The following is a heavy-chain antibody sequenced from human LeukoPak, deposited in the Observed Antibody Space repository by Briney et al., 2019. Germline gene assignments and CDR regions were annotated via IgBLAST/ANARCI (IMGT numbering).Heavy chain of an antibody. V-gene: IGHV3-23*01. CDR1: GGSISSSSYY. Sequence: ETLSLTCTVSGGSISSSSYYWGWIRQPPGKGLEWVSAISGSGGSTYYADSVKGRFTISRDNSKNTLYLQMNSLRAEDTAVYYCAKDSLLWFGEAGSFDYWGQGTLVTVSS. D-gene: IGHD3-10*01. J-gene: IGHJ4*02. CDR3: AKDSLLWFGEAGSFDY. CDR2: ISGSGGST.